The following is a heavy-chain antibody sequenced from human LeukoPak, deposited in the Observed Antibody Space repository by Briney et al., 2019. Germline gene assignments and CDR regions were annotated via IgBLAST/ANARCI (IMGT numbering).Heavy chain of an antibody. J-gene: IGHJ4*02. CDR1: GFTFSSYW. CDR2: IKQDGSEK. Sequence: GGSLRLSCAASGFTFSSYWMSWVRQAPGKGLEWVANIKQDGSEKYYVDSVKGRFTISRDNAKNSLYLQMNSLRAEDTAVYYCARTAQYYDFWSGYYDPVYFDYRGQGTLVTVSS. V-gene: IGHV3-7*01. D-gene: IGHD3-3*01. CDR3: ARTAQYYDFWSGYYDPVYFDY.